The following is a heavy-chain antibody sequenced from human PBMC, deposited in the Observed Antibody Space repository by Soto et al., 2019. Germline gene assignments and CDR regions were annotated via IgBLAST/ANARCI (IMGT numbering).Heavy chain of an antibody. CDR2: INPSGGST. V-gene: IGHV1-46*01. D-gene: IGHD1-26*01. Sequence: GAAVKVCCKASGYTFTRYDMHWGRQAPGQGLEWMGIINPSGGSTSYAQKFQGRVTMTRDTSTSTVYMELSSLRSEDTAVYYCARDYSPAMTYRRPSPDPHWGRGTLVPVSS. J-gene: IGHJ1*01. CDR3: ARDYSPAMTYRRPSPDPH. CDR1: GYTFTRYD.